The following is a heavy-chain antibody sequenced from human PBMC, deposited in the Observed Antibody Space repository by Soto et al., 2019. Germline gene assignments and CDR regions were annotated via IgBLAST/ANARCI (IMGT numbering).Heavy chain of an antibody. CDR1: GYTFTSYG. Sequence: GASVKVSCKASGYTFTSYGISWVRQAPGQGLEWMGWISAYNGNTNYAQKLQGRVTMTTDTSTSTAYMELRSLRSDDTAVYYCARDVRFYDSSGYYGSPSFDYWGQGTLVTVSS. V-gene: IGHV1-18*04. CDR2: ISAYNGNT. J-gene: IGHJ4*02. D-gene: IGHD3-22*01. CDR3: ARDVRFYDSSGYYGSPSFDY.